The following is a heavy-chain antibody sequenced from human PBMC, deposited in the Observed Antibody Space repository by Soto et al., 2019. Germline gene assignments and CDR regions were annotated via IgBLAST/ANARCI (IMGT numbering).Heavy chain of an antibody. CDR3: ARADSYYGMDV. V-gene: IGHV3-33*01. Sequence: QVQLVESGGGVVQPGRSLRLSCAASGFTFSSHGMHWVRQAPGKGLEWVAIIWYDGTYKYYADSVKGRFTISRDNSKGTLYLQMNSLRTEDTAIYYCARADSYYGMDVWGQGTTVIVSS. J-gene: IGHJ6*02. CDR1: GFTFSSHG. D-gene: IGHD3-22*01. CDR2: IWYDGTYK.